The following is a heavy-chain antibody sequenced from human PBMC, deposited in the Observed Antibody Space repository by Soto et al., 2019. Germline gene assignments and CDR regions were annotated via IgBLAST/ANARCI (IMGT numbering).Heavy chain of an antibody. CDR2: IRSKAYGGTT. V-gene: IGHV3-49*03. CDR3: TRDIAARPDSATKEEYYFDY. CDR1: GFTFGDYA. D-gene: IGHD6-6*01. Sequence: GGSLRLSCTASGFTFGDYAMSWFRQAPGKGLEWVGFIRSKAYGGTTEYAASVKGRFTISRDDSKSIAYLQMNSLKTEDTAVYYCTRDIAARPDSATKEEYYFDYWGQGTLVTVSS. J-gene: IGHJ4*02.